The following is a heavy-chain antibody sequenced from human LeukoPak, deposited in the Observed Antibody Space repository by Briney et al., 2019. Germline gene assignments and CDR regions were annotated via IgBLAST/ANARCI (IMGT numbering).Heavy chain of an antibody. CDR3: ARGVGVDSLRRLDP. CDR1: GYTFTAYY. J-gene: IGHJ5*02. D-gene: IGHD3-22*01. CDR2: INPNSGGT. Sequence: ASMKVSCKPSGYTFTAYYIHWVRQAPGQGLEWMGWINPNSGGTDYAQKFQGRVTVTRDTSISTVYMELSRLTYDDTAVYYCARGVGVDSLRRLDPWGQGTLVTVSS. V-gene: IGHV1-2*02.